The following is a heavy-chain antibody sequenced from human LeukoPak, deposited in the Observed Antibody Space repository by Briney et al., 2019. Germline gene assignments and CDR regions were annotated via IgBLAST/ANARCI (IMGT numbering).Heavy chain of an antibody. CDR1: GGTFSSYA. CDR2: IIPIFGTA. V-gene: IGHV1-69*06. Sequence: ASVKVSCKASGGTFSSYAISWVRQAPGQGLEWMGGIIPIFGTANYAQKFQGRVTITADKPTSTAYMELSSLRSEDTAVYYCARSSDILTGYWTFDYWGQGTLVTVSS. J-gene: IGHJ4*02. CDR3: ARSSDILTGYWTFDY. D-gene: IGHD3-9*01.